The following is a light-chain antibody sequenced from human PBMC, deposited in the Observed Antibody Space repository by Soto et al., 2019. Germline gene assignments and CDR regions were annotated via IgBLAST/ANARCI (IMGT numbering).Light chain of an antibody. J-gene: IGKJ1*01. V-gene: IGKV3-20*01. CDR2: GVS. CDR1: QTGSNSY. Sequence: IVLTQSPGTLSLSPGQRATLYGRASQTGSNSYLAWYQQKSGQAPRLLIYGVSTRATGTPDRFSGSGSGTEFTLTIRRLEPEDFAVYFCQHYVYPQWTFGPGTKVDI. CDR3: QHYVYPQWT.